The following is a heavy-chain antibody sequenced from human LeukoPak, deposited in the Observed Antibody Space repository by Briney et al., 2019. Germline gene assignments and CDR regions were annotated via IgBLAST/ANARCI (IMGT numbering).Heavy chain of an antibody. Sequence: GGSLRLSCAASGFTFSSNWMHWVRQAPGKGLVWVSRINEDGSTTNYADSVKGRSTIFRDNAKNTLYLQMNSLRAEDTAVYYCARGGAFDIWGQGTKVTVSS. V-gene: IGHV3-74*01. CDR2: INEDGSTT. CDR3: ARGGAFDI. J-gene: IGHJ3*02. CDR1: GFTFSSNW.